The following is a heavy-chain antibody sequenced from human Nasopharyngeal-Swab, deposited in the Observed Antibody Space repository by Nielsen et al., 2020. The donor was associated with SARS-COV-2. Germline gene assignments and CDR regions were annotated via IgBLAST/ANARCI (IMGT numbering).Heavy chain of an antibody. V-gene: IGHV4-39*01. CDR2: IYYSGST. D-gene: IGHD5-12*01. J-gene: IGHJ5*02. CDR1: GGSISSSSYY. Sequence: SETLSLTCTVSGGSISSSSYYWGWIRQPPGKGLEWIGSIYYSGSTYYNPSLKSRVTISVDTSKNQFSLKLSSVTAADTAVYYCAKGRDIEATFSRYNRFDPWGQGTLVTVSS. CDR3: AKGRDIEATFSRYNRFDP.